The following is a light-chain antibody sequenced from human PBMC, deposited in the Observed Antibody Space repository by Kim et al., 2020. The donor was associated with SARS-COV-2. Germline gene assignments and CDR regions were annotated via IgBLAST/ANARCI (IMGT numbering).Light chain of an antibody. V-gene: IGLV2-14*04. CDR2: DVN. J-gene: IGLJ1*01. CDR3: SSYTISSSSYV. CDR1: SSDVGGYNY. Sequence: QSITISCTGTSSDVGGYNYVSWYQQRPGKAPKLMIFDVNQRPSGVSNRFSGSKSGNTASLTISGLQAEDEADYYCSSYTISSSSYVFGTGTKVTVL.